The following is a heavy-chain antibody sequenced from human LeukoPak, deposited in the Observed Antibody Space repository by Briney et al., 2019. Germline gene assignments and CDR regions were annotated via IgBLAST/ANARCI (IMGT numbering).Heavy chain of an antibody. D-gene: IGHD1-26*01. CDR1: GFTFSSYG. Sequence: GGSLRLSCAASGFTFSSYGMHWVRQAPGKGLEWVAVIWYDGSNKYYADSVKGRFTISRDNSKNTLYLQMNSLRAEDTAVYYCAKDRDSGSYYASLLFDYWGQGTLVTVSS. CDR3: AKDRDSGSYYASLLFDY. CDR2: IWYDGSNK. V-gene: IGHV3-33*06. J-gene: IGHJ4*02.